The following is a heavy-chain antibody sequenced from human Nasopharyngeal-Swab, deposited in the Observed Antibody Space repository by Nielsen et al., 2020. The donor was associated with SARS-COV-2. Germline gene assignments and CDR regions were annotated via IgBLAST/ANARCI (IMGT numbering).Heavy chain of an antibody. V-gene: IGHV4-34*01. D-gene: IGHD3-22*01. CDR2: INQSGST. CDR1: GGSFSGYY. CDR3: ARVQAGSGYYRRFFVFDY. J-gene: IGHJ4*02. Sequence: SETLSLTCAVYGGSFSGYYWSWIRQPPGKGLEWIGEINQSGSTNYNPSLKSRVTISVDTSKNQFSLKLSSVTAADTAVYYCARVQAGSGYYRRFFVFDYWGQGTLVTVSS.